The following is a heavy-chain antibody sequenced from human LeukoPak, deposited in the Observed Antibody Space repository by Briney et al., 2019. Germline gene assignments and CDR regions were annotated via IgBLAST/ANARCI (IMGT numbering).Heavy chain of an antibody. J-gene: IGHJ4*02. V-gene: IGHV4-31*03. CDR2: IYYSGST. CDR3: ARGGGSSGYYLDY. CDR1: GGSISSGGYY. D-gene: IGHD3-22*01. Sequence: SETLSFTCTVSGGSISSGGYYWSWIRQHPGKGLEWIGYIYYSGSTYYNPSLKSRVTISVATSKNQFSLKLSSVTAADTAVYYCARGGGSSGYYLDYWGQGTLVTVSS.